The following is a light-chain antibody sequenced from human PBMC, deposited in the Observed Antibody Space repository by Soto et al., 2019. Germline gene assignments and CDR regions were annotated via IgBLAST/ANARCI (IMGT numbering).Light chain of an antibody. Sequence: DIQMTQSPASLSTSLGDRVTITCRASQSISSYLNWYQQKPGKAPKLLICSASSLQSGVPSRSSGSGSGTDFTLTISSLQPEDFEPYYCQQSYSTPPTFGQGTKVDIK. J-gene: IGKJ1*01. CDR3: QQSYSTPPT. V-gene: IGKV1-39*01. CDR1: QSISSY. CDR2: SAS.